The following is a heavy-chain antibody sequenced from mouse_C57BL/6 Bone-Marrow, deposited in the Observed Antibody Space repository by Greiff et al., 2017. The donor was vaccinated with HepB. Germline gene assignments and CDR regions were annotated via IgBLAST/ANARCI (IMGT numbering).Heavy chain of an antibody. CDR3: TRRGVYYYGSSYFDY. J-gene: IGHJ2*01. D-gene: IGHD1-1*01. V-gene: IGHV1-15*01. Sequence: VQLQQSGAELVRPGASVTLSCKASGYTFTDYEMHWVKQTPVHGLEWIGAIDPETGGTAYNQKFKGKAILTADKSSSTAYMELRSLTSEDSAVYYCTRRGVYYYGSSYFDYWGQGTTLTASS. CDR1: GYTFTDYE. CDR2: IDPETGGT.